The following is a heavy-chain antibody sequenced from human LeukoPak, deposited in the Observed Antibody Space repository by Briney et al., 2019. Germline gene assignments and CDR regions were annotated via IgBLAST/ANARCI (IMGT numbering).Heavy chain of an antibody. CDR2: ISSSSKYI. J-gene: IGHJ4*02. CDR1: GFNFSDYN. V-gene: IGHV3-21*06. Sequence: KPEGSLRLSCAASGFNFSDYNMNWVRQAPGKGLEWVSVISSSSKYIYYADSVKGRFTISRDNAKNSLYLQMNSLRAEDTAVYYCARVSTAVSLAIDYWGQGTLVTVST. D-gene: IGHD6-13*01. CDR3: ARVSTAVSLAIDY.